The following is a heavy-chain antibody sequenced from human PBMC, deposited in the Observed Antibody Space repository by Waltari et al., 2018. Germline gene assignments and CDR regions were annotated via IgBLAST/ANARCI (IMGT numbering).Heavy chain of an antibody. CDR1: NGSITSSGYY. V-gene: IGHV4-39*01. CDR2: IYYTGST. D-gene: IGHD6-6*01. Sequence: QVQLQESGPGLVKPSETLSLTCIVPNGSITSSGYYLGWIRQPPWKGLEWIGNIYYTGSTYYTPSLKSRVAMSVDTSKNHFSLTLSFVTAADTAVYYCARRIATQRDSFDYWGQGIPVTVSS. J-gene: IGHJ4*02. CDR3: ARRIATQRDSFDY.